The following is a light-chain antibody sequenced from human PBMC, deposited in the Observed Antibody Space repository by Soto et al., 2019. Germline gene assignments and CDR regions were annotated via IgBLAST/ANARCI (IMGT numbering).Light chain of an antibody. V-gene: IGKV3-20*01. Sequence: EIVLTQSPATLSSSPGERATLSCRASQTVGVRLAWYQHKPGQAPRLLIYGASSRATGIPDRFSGNGTGTDFTLSISSLEPEDFAVYYCQQYSSLWTFGQGTKVDIK. CDR2: GAS. CDR3: QQYSSLWT. J-gene: IGKJ1*01. CDR1: QTVGVR.